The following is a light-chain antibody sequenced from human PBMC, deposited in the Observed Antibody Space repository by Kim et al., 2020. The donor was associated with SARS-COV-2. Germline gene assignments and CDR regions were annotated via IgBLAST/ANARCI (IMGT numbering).Light chain of an antibody. CDR2: AAS. V-gene: IGKV1-NL1*01. CDR3: QQYYSTPFT. J-gene: IGKJ3*01. CDR1: QGMSNS. Sequence: ASVGDRFSITCRASQGMSNSLAWYPQKPGKAPKLLLYAASRLESGVPSRCSSSGAGTDYTLTISSLQPGDFATYYCQQYYSTPFTFGTGTKVDIK.